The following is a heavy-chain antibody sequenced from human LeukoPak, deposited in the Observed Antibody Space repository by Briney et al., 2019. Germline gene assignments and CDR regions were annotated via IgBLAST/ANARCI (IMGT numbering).Heavy chain of an antibody. Sequence: ASATVSCKTSGYTFTNYGMHWVRQAPRQSLEWMGWINTGNGNTKSSQKFQDRVTLTRDTSASTAYMELNSLSSEDTAVYYCARVPLHDASGRYYPHWGQGTLVTVSS. CDR3: ARVPLHDASGRYYPH. D-gene: IGHD3-22*01. V-gene: IGHV1-3*04. J-gene: IGHJ1*01. CDR1: GYTFTNYG. CDR2: INTGNGNT.